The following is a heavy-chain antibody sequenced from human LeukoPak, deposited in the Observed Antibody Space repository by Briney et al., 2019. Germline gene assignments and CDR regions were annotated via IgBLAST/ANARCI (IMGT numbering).Heavy chain of an antibody. CDR2: ISGSGGST. CDR3: AKAGYCSGGSCLKPLGY. Sequence: GGSLRLSCAASGFTFSSYAMSWVRQAPGKGLEWVSAISGSGGSTYYADSVKGRFTISGDNSKNTLYLQMNSLRAEDTAVYYCAKAGYCSGGSCLKPLGYWGQGTLVTVSS. J-gene: IGHJ4*02. V-gene: IGHV3-23*01. CDR1: GFTFSSYA. D-gene: IGHD2-15*01.